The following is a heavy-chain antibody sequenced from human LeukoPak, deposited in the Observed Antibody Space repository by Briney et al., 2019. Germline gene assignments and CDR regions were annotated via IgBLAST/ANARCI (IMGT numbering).Heavy chain of an antibody. V-gene: IGHV4-59*01. D-gene: IGHD3-10*01. CDR3: ARAPPRGSYYRGYFDY. Sequence: PSETLSLTCTVSGGSISSYYWSWIRQAPGKGLERIGYIYYSGSTTYNPSLKSRVTISVDTSKNQFSLNLSSVTAADTAVYYCARAPPRGSYYRGYFDYWGQGTLVTVSS. CDR2: IYYSGST. CDR1: GGSISSYY. J-gene: IGHJ4*02.